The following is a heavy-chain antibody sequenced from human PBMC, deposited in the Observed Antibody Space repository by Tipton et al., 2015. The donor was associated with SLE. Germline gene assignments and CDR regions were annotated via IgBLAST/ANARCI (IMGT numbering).Heavy chain of an antibody. V-gene: IGHV3-73*01. CDR2: IRSKANSYAT. CDR3: TRQQWLANWFDP. J-gene: IGHJ5*02. Sequence: SLRLSCAASGFTFSGSAMHWVRQASGKGLEWVGRIRSKANSYATAYAASVKGRFTISRDDSKNTAYLQMNSLKTEDTAAYYCTRQQWLANWFDPWGQGTLVTVSS. D-gene: IGHD6-19*01. CDR1: GFTFSGSA.